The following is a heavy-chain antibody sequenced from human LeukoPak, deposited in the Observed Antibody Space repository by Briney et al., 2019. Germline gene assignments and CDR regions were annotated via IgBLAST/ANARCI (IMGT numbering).Heavy chain of an antibody. D-gene: IGHD6-6*01. CDR3: AKVRLPSIAARGAIDY. CDR1: GFTFSSYA. Sequence: GGSLRLSCAASGFTFSSYAMSWVRQAPGNGLEWVSAISGSGGSTYCADSVKGRFTISRDNSKNTLYLQMNSLRAEDTAVYYCAKVRLPSIAARGAIDYWGQGTLVTVSS. J-gene: IGHJ4*02. V-gene: IGHV3-23*01. CDR2: ISGSGGST.